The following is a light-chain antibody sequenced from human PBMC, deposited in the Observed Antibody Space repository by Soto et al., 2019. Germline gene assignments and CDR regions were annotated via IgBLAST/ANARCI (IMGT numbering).Light chain of an antibody. J-gene: IGLJ3*02. V-gene: IGLV2-8*01. CDR2: EVS. CDR3: SSYAGSSTWV. CDR1: SSDVGGYNY. Sequence: QSGPTQPPSASGSPGQSATISCTGTSSDVGGYNYVSWYQQYPGKAPKLMIYEVSKRPSGVPDRFSGSKSGNTASLTVSGLQAEDEADYYCSSYAGSSTWVFGGGTKVTVL.